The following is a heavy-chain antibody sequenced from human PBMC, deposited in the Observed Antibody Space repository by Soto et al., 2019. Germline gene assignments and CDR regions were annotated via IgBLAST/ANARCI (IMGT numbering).Heavy chain of an antibody. Sequence: QVQLQESGPGLMKPSQTLSLTCTVSGASIGRGGYYWTWIRQHPGKALEWMGHIHFSGETNYNPSLMGRLTMSIDTSTNQFSLNLAAVTAADTAMYYCARDQGRDLDYWGQGTLVTVSS. CDR1: GASIGRGGYY. J-gene: IGHJ4*02. V-gene: IGHV4-31*03. CDR3: ARDQGRDLDY. CDR2: IHFSGET.